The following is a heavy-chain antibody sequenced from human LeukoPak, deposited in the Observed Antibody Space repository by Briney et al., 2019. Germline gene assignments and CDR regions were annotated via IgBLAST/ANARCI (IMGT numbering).Heavy chain of an antibody. CDR2: ISSSGSTI. CDR1: GFTFSSYE. J-gene: IGHJ4*02. CDR3: ARGLSYYDSRGVDY. Sequence: PGGSLRLSCAASGFTFSSYEMNWVRQAPGKGLEWVSYISSSGSTIYYADSVKGRFTISRDNAKNSLYLQMNSLRAEDTAVYYCARGLSYYDSRGVDYWGQGTLVTVSS. D-gene: IGHD3-22*01. V-gene: IGHV3-48*03.